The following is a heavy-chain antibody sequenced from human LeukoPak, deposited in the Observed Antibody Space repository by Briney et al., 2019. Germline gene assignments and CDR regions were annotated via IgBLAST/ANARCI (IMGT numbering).Heavy chain of an antibody. CDR3: GASRQYVGAFDI. CDR2: ISSRTTTI. V-gene: IGHV3-48*03. Sequence: GGSLRLSCAASGFTFSSYELYWVRQAPGKGLEWISYISSRTTTIKYADSVRGRFTISRDDASESLYLQMNSLRAEDTAIYFCGASRQYVGAFDIWGQGTLVTVSS. J-gene: IGHJ3*02. D-gene: IGHD3-16*01. CDR1: GFTFSSYE.